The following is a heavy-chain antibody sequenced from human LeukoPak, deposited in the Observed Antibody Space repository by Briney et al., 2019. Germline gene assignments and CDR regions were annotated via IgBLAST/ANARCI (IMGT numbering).Heavy chain of an antibody. CDR3: ARSYCSGGSCYWFDP. Sequence: ASVKVSCKTFGYTFSSYGINWVRQAPGQELEWMGWISAFNGNRNSAQKFQGRVTMTTDTSTSTAYMELRSLRSDDTTVYYCARSYCSGGSCYWFDPWGQGTLVTVSS. D-gene: IGHD2-15*01. V-gene: IGHV1-18*01. J-gene: IGHJ5*02. CDR2: ISAFNGNR. CDR1: GYTFSSYG.